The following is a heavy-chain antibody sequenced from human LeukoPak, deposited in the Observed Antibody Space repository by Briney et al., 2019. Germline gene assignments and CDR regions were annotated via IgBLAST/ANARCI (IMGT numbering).Heavy chain of an antibody. J-gene: IGHJ6*03. Sequence: RASETLSLTYAVYGGSFSGYYWSWIRHPPGKGLEWIGEINHSGSTNYNPSLETRVNITVDTSKNQFSLKLRSVTAADTAVYYCARGLGLGIFHYYYYMDVWGKGTTVTVSS. V-gene: IGHV4-34*01. CDR2: INHSGST. CDR3: ARGLGLGIFHYYYYMDV. D-gene: IGHD7-27*01. CDR1: GGSFSGYY.